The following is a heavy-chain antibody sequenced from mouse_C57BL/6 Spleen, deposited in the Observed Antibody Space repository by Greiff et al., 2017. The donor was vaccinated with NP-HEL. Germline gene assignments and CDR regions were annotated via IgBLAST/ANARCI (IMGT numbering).Heavy chain of an antibody. D-gene: IGHD1-1*02. Sequence: EVHLVESGGGLVKPGGSLKLSCAASGFTFSSYTMSWVRQTPEKRLEWVATISGGGGNTYYPDSVKGRFTISRDNAKNTLYLQMSSLRSEDTALYYYARNRYYGGFYALGDWGQGTSVTVSS. V-gene: IGHV5-9*01. CDR3: ARNRYYGGFYALGD. CDR1: GFTFSSYT. CDR2: ISGGGGNT. J-gene: IGHJ4*01.